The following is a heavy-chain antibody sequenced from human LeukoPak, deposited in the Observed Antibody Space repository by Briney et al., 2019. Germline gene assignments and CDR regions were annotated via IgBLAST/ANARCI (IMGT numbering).Heavy chain of an antibody. CDR2: INGDGSST. J-gene: IGHJ4*02. CDR1: GFSFSSHW. Sequence: GGSLRLSCAASGFSFSSHWMHWVRHAPGKGLVWISRINGDGSSTTDADSVKGRFTISRDNAKNTLYLQMNSLRAEDTAVYYCARDTQAARFDYWGQGTLVTVSS. CDR3: ARDTQAARFDY. V-gene: IGHV3-74*01. D-gene: IGHD2-15*01.